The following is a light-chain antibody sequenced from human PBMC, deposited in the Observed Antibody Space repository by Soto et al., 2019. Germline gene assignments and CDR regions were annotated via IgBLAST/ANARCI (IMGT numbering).Light chain of an antibody. V-gene: IGKV1-5*01. CDR3: QQYYSYRT. CDR1: QSISSW. Sequence: DIQMTQSPSTLSASVVDRVTISCRASQSISSWLAWYQQKPGKAPKLLIYDASSLESGVPSRFSGRGSGTEFTLTISSLQPDDFATYYCQQYYSYRTFGQGTRLEIK. CDR2: DAS. J-gene: IGKJ5*01.